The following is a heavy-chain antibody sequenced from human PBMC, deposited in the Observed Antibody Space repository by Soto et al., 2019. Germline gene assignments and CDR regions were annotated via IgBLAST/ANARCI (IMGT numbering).Heavy chain of an antibody. V-gene: IGHV3-23*01. CDR3: AEQGYSYGWINWFDP. D-gene: IGHD5-18*01. J-gene: IGHJ5*02. Sequence: GGSLRLSCAASGFTFSNYAMSWVRQAPGKGLEWVSAISGSGGSTYYADSVKGRFTISRDNSKNTLYLQMNSLRAEDTAVYYCAEQGYSYGWINWFDPWGQGTLVTVSS. CDR1: GFTFSNYA. CDR2: ISGSGGST.